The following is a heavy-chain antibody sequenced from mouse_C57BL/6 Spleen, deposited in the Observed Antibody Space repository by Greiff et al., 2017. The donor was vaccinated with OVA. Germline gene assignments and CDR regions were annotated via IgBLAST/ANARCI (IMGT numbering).Heavy chain of an antibody. V-gene: IGHV6-6*01. Sequence: EVKLEESGGGLVQPGGSMKLSCAASGFTFSDAWMDWVRQSPEKGLEWVAEIRNKANNHATYYAESVKGRFTISRDDSKSSVYLQMNILRAEDTCIYYDTSLIYYCNYDWFAYWGQGTLVTVSA. J-gene: IGHJ3*01. D-gene: IGHD2-1*01. CDR1: GFTFSDAW. CDR3: TSLIYYCNYDWFAY. CDR2: IRNKANNHAT.